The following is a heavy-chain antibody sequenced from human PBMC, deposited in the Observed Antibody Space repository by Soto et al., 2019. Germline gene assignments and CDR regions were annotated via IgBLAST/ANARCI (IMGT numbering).Heavy chain of an antibody. CDR2: INAGNGNT. D-gene: IGHD1-26*01. CDR3: ARVPIVGATPPPPGY. Sequence: ASVKVSCTASGYTFTSYAMHWVRQAPGQRLEWMGWINAGNGNTKYSQKFQGRVTITRDTSASTAYMELSSLRSEDTAVYYCARVPIVGATPPPPGYWGQGTLVTVSS. CDR1: GYTFTSYA. J-gene: IGHJ4*02. V-gene: IGHV1-3*01.